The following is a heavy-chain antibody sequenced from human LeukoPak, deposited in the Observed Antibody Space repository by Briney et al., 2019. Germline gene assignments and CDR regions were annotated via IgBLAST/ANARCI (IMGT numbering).Heavy chain of an antibody. J-gene: IGHJ3*02. CDR3: AVDCSSPSCYGQSAFDI. CDR2: ISTGGDRA. V-gene: IGHV3-23*01. Sequence: GGSLRLSCAASGLTFSAYWMSWFRQAPGKGLEWVSAISTGGDRAYYADSVKGRFTTSRDNSRNTLYLQLNSLRAEDTAIYYCAVDCSSPSCYGQSAFDIWGQGTMVTVSS. D-gene: IGHD2-2*01. CDR1: GLTFSAYW.